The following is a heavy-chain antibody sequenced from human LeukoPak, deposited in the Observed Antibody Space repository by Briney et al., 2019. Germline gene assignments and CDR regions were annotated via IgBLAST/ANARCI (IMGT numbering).Heavy chain of an antibody. D-gene: IGHD6-19*01. V-gene: IGHV3-23*01. Sequence: AGGSLRLSCVASGFTFSRYGMNWFRQAPGKGLEWVSAISGSGGSTYYADSVKGRFTISRDNSKNTLYLQMNSLRAEDTAVYYCAKDQGDSSGWYGHYYYYGMDVWGQGTTVTVSS. CDR1: GFTFSRYG. CDR3: AKDQGDSSGWYGHYYYYGMDV. J-gene: IGHJ6*02. CDR2: ISGSGGST.